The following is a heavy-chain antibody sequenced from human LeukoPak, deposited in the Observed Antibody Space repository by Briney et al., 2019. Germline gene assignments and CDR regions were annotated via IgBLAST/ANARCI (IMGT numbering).Heavy chain of an antibody. V-gene: IGHV4-59*08. CDR3: ARKRYDFWALFDY. D-gene: IGHD3-3*01. Sequence: TSETLSLTCNVSGGSIRGYYWSWIRHPPGKGLEWIGYIYYSGSTNYNPSLKSRVTISVDTSKNQFSLKLSSVTAADTAVYYCARKRYDFWALFDYWGQGTLVTVSS. J-gene: IGHJ4*02. CDR1: GGSIRGYY. CDR2: IYYSGST.